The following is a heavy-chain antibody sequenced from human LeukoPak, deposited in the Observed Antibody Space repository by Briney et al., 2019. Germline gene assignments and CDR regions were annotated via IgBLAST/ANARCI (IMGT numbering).Heavy chain of an antibody. V-gene: IGHV3-30*03. J-gene: IGHJ4*02. D-gene: IGHD2-21*02. Sequence: GGSLRLSCAASGFTFSSYGMHWVRQAPGKGLEWVAVISYDVGKKYYADSVKGRFTISRDNSKTTLYLQMNSLRAEDTAVYYCACGYCGGDCYYSYYFDYWGQGTLVTVSS. CDR2: ISYDVGKK. CDR3: ACGYCGGDCYYSYYFDY. CDR1: GFTFSSYG.